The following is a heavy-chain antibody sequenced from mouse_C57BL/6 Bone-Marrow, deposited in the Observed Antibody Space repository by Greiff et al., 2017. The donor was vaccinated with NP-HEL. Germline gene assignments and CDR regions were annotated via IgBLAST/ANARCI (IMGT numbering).Heavy chain of an antibody. CDR3: ARGWLLYYYYAMDY. CDR2: INPSTGGT. J-gene: IGHJ4*01. V-gene: IGHV1-42*01. CDR1: GYSFTGYY. D-gene: IGHD2-3*01. Sequence: EVQLQQSGPELVKPGASVKISCKASGYSFTGYYMNWVKQSPEKSLEWIGEINPSTGGTTYNQKFKAKATLTVDKSSSTAYMQLKSLTSEDSAVYYCARGWLLYYYYAMDYWGQGTSVTVSS.